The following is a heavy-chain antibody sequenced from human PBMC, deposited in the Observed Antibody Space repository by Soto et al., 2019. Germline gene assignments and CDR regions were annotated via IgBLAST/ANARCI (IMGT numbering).Heavy chain of an antibody. V-gene: IGHV3-33*01. Sequence: GGSLRLSCAASGFSFSSYGMHWVRQAPGRGLEWVAVIWYDGSNKYYADSVKGRFTISRDNSKNTLYLLMNSLRAEDTAVYYWARDGSGDRHAFDIWGQGTMVTVSS. CDR3: ARDGSGDRHAFDI. CDR1: GFSFSSYG. CDR2: IWYDGSNK. J-gene: IGHJ3*02. D-gene: IGHD3-10*01.